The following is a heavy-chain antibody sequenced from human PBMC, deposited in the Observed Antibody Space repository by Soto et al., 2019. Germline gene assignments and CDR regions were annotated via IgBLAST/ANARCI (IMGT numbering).Heavy chain of an antibody. CDR2: VTGRASST. D-gene: IGHD6-25*01. J-gene: IGHJ3*02. CDR3: ANHLPSKKKQRLWAGAFHI. CDR1: GFTFPNYA. Sequence: EVRLLESGGGLVQPGGSLRLSCFASGFTFPNYAMSWVRQAPGKGLEWVSVVTGRASSTYYADSVEGRFTISRDNSRKTLFLQMNSLGAEDTAVYYCANHLPSKKKQRLWAGAFHIWGQGTMLTVSS. V-gene: IGHV3-23*01.